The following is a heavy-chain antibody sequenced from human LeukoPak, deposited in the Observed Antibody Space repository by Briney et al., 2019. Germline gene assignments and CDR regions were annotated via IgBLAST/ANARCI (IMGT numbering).Heavy chain of an antibody. CDR1: GFTFSTYS. CDR2: ITSSSSHV. D-gene: IGHD2-2*01. J-gene: IGHJ3*02. Sequence: GGSLRLSCAASGFTFSTYSTNWVRQAPGKVLEWVSSITSSSSHVSYADSVKGRFTISRDNAKNSLYLQMNSLRVEDTAVYYCARDVVIEAGTPDAFDIWGQGTMVTVSS. CDR3: ARDVVIEAGTPDAFDI. V-gene: IGHV3-21*01.